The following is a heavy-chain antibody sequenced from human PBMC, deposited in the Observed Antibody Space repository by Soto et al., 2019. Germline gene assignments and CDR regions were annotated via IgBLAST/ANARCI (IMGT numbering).Heavy chain of an antibody. Sequence: RLSCAASGFTFSNFAMTWVRQAPGKGLEWVSSAGGGDDTYYADSVKGRFIISRDNSKSTLSLRLNGLRAEDTAVYYCVKDRMSYNSVWDPFDIWGQGTMVTVSS. CDR3: VKDRMSYNSVWDPFDI. V-gene: IGHV3-23*01. CDR1: GFTFSNFA. D-gene: IGHD3-10*01. J-gene: IGHJ3*02. CDR2: SAGGGDDT.